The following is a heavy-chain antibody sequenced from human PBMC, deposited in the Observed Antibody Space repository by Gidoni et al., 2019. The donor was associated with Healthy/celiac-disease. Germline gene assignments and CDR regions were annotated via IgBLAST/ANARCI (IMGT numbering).Heavy chain of an antibody. CDR1: GFTFSSYS. CDR3: ARDMGYSYGL. V-gene: IGHV3-21*01. J-gene: IGHJ4*02. CDR2: IRSSSSYI. D-gene: IGHD5-18*01. Sequence: EVQLVESGGGLVKPGGSLRLSCAAPGFTFSSYSMIWVRQAPGKGLEWVSSIRSSSSYIYYADSVKGRFTISRDNAKNSLYLQMNSLRAEDTAVYYCARDMGYSYGLWGQGTLVTVSS.